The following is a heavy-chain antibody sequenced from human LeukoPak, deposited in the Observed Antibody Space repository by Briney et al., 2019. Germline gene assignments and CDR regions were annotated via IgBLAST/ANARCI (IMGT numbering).Heavy chain of an antibody. CDR3: AREGQDTMIVVVIPFDY. CDR1: GFTFSSYA. V-gene: IGHV3-30*04. CDR2: ISYDGSNK. J-gene: IGHJ4*02. Sequence: PGGSLRLSCAASGFTFSSYAMHWVRQAPGKGLEWVAVISYDGSNKYYAGSVKGRFTISRDNSKNTLYLQMNSLRAEDTAVCYCAREGQDTMIVVVIPFDYWGQGTLVTVSS. D-gene: IGHD3-22*01.